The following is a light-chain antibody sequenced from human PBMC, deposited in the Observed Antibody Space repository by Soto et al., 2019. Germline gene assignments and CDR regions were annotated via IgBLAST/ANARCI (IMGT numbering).Light chain of an antibody. Sequence: QSALTQPASVSGSPGQSITISCTGTSSDLGSYNYVSWYRQHPGKAPKVLLYEVNNRPSGVSNRFSGSKSGNTASLTISGLQAEEEADYYCSAYTGSTLEFGGGTKLTVL. V-gene: IGLV2-14*03. J-gene: IGLJ3*02. CDR2: EVN. CDR3: SAYTGSTLE. CDR1: SSDLGSYNY.